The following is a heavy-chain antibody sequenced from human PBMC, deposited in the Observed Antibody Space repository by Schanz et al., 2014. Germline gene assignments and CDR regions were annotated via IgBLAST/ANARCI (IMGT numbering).Heavy chain of an antibody. Sequence: VRLVESGGGVVQPGRSLRLSCATSGLTFSSYAMSWVRQAPGKGLEWVSAISGSGGSTYYADSVKGRFTISRDNSKNTLYLQMNSLRAEDTAVYYCAKGRFGELSAFDIWGQGTMVTVSS. D-gene: IGHD3-10*01. CDR1: GLTFSSYA. J-gene: IGHJ3*02. CDR3: AKGRFGELSAFDI. V-gene: IGHV3-23*04. CDR2: ISGSGGST.